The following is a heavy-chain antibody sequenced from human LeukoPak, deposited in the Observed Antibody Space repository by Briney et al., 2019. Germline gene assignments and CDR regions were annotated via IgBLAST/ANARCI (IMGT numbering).Heavy chain of an antibody. Sequence: SETLSLTCTVAGGSISSYYWSWIRQPPGKGLEWIGYSYYSGSTGYNPSLKSRVTISVDTSKNRFSLKLSSVTAADTAVYYCARAAGYFDSSGYYDMATFDYWGQGTLVTVSS. D-gene: IGHD3-22*01. CDR1: GGSISSYY. CDR2: SYYSGST. V-gene: IGHV4-59*01. J-gene: IGHJ4*02. CDR3: ARAAGYFDSSGYYDMATFDY.